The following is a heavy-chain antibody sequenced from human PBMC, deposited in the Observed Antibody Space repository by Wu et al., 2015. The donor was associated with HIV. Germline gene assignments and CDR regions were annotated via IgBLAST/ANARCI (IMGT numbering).Heavy chain of an antibody. CDR1: GYRFINYG. V-gene: IGHV1-18*01. CDR3: ARMIKYYYDHERNYYYCGVDV. J-gene: IGHJ6*02. D-gene: IGHD3-22*01. Sequence: QVQLVQSGPEVKKPGSSVKVSCKASGYRFINYGINWVRQAPGQGLECLGWISTYNGNTNYAQKFQGRVTMTTDTSTSTAYMELRSLRSEDTAVYYCARMIKYYYDHERNYYYCGVDVWGQGTTVTVSS. CDR2: ISTYNGNT.